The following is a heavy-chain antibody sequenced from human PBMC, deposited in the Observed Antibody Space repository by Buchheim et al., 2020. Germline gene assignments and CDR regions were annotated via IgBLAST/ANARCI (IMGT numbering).Heavy chain of an antibody. CDR1: GGTFSSYT. CDR3: TYSLAARPADSYYYYYGMDV. J-gene: IGHJ6*02. D-gene: IGHD6-6*01. V-gene: IGHV1-69*02. CDR2: IIPILGIA. Sequence: QVQLVQSGAEVKKPGSSVKVSCKASGGTFSSYTISWVRQAPGQGLEWMGRIIPILGIANYAQKFQGRVTITADKSTSTAYMELSSLRSEDTAVYYCTYSLAARPADSYYYYYGMDVWGQGTT.